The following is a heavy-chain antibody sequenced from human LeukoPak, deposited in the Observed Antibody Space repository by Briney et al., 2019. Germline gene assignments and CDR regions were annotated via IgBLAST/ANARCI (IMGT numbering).Heavy chain of an antibody. J-gene: IGHJ4*02. CDR1: GGSVSSGSYY. V-gene: IGHV4-61*01. CDR2: IYYSGST. CDR3: ARRAIWFGELLFYDY. D-gene: IGHD3-10*01. Sequence: ASETLSLTCTVSGGSVSSGSYYWGWIRQPPGKGLEWIGYIYYSGSTNYNPSLKSRVTISVDTSKNQFSLKLSSVTAADTAVYYCARRAIWFGELLFYDYWGQGTLVTVSS.